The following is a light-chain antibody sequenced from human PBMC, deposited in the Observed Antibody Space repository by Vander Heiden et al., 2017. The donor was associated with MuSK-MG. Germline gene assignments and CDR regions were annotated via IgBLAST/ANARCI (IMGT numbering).Light chain of an antibody. CDR3: QQYNSNPLT. Sequence: QTTQPPSSLSASVGDRVTITCRASQSISSYLDWYQQKPGKAPKLLIYAASSLQSGVPSRFSGSGSETDFTLTISSLQPEDFATYYCQQYNSNPLTFGGGTKLEIK. J-gene: IGKJ4*01. CDR2: AAS. CDR1: QSISSY. V-gene: IGKV1-39*01.